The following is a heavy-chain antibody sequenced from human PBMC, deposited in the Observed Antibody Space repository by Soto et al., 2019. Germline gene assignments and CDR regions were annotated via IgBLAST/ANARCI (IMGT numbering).Heavy chain of an antibody. CDR1: GFSFSTYT. Sequence: PXVSLRLSCAASGFSFSTYTMSWVRQAPGKGLEWVSDISGRGTSTYYADSVKGRFTISRDNSKNTLYLQMNSLRAEDTATYYCTTTLYSNSVPPEGFWGQGTLVTVSS. CDR3: TTTLYSNSVPPEGF. D-gene: IGHD4-4*01. CDR2: ISGRGTST. V-gene: IGHV3-23*01. J-gene: IGHJ4*02.